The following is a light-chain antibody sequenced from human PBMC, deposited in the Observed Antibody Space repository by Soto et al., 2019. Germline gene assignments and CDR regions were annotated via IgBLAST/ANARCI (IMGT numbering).Light chain of an antibody. Sequence: QSVLTQPPSASGTPGQRVIISCSGSTSNIGSNTVQWYQQLPGTAPKLLIYFNNQRPSGVPDRFSGSKSGTSASLAINGLQSDDEADYSCAAWDASLNGPVFGGGTKLTVL. CDR2: FNN. CDR1: TSNIGSNT. CDR3: AAWDASLNGPV. J-gene: IGLJ2*01. V-gene: IGLV1-44*01.